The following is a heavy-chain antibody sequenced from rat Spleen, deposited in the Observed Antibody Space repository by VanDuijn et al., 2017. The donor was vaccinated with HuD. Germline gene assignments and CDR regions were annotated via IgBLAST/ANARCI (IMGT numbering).Heavy chain of an antibody. CDR3: ARQYTTDYFFGGWFTY. CDR2: ISHGGGNT. V-gene: IGHV5-25*01. D-gene: IGHD1-6*01. Sequence: EVQLVESGGGLVQPGRSMKLSCAALGFTFSNYYMAWVRKAPTKGLEWVASISHGGGNTYYRDSVKGRFTISRDNAKSTLFLQMDSLRSEDTATYYCARQYTTDYFFGGWFTYWGQGTLVTVSS. J-gene: IGHJ3*01. CDR1: GFTFSNYY.